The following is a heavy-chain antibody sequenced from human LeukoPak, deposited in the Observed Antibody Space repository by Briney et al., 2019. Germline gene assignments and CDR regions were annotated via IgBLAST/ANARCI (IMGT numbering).Heavy chain of an antibody. D-gene: IGHD6-13*01. J-gene: IGHJ4*02. CDR3: ARDLVSSWYWDY. V-gene: IGHV3-74*01. CDR1: GFTFSSYW. CDR2: INSDGSST. Sequence: PGGSLRLSCAASGFTFSSYWMHWVRQAPGKGLGWVSRINSDGSSTSYADSVKGRFTISRDNAKNTLYLQMNSLRAEDTAVYYCARDLVSSWYWDYWGQGTLVTVSS.